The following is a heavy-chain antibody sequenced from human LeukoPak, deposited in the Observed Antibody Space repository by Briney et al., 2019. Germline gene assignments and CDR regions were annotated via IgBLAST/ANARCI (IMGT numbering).Heavy chain of an antibody. Sequence: PSETLSLTCAVYGGSFSGYYWSWIRQPPGKGLEWIGEINHSGSTNYNPSLKSRVTISVDTSKNQFSLKLSSVTAADTAVYYCARALQYYDILTGYRPDAFDIWGQGTMVTVSS. V-gene: IGHV4-34*01. J-gene: IGHJ3*02. CDR2: INHSGST. CDR1: GGSFSGYY. CDR3: ARALQYYDILTGYRPDAFDI. D-gene: IGHD3-9*01.